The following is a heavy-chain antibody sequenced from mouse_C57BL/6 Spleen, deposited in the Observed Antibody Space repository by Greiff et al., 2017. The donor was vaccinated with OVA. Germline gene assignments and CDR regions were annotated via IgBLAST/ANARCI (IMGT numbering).Heavy chain of an antibody. CDR3: ARNLDYYGSSYAMDY. CDR1: GFTFTDYY. CDR2: IRNKANGYTT. J-gene: IGHJ4*01. D-gene: IGHD1-1*01. Sequence: DVKLVESGGGLVQPGGSLSLSCAASGFTFTDYYMSWVRQPPGKALEWLGFIRNKANGYTTEYSASVKGRFTISRDNSQSILYLQMNALRAEDSATYYCARNLDYYGSSYAMDYWGQGTSVTVSS. V-gene: IGHV7-3*01.